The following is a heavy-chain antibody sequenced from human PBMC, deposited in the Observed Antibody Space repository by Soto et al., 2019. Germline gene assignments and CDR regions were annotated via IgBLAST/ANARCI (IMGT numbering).Heavy chain of an antibody. D-gene: IGHD6-19*01. CDR1: GFTFTTYS. J-gene: IGHJ6*02. Sequence: EVQLVESGGGLAQPGGSLRLSCAASGFTFTTYSMNWVRQAPGKGLEWVSYISTSSNVIYYADSVKGRFTISSDNAQKTLYLQMNSLRDEASAIYYCARDGGGESSGSAHYYYYGMDVWGQGTAVAVS. CDR3: ARDGGGESSGSAHYYYYGMDV. CDR2: ISTSSNVI. V-gene: IGHV3-48*02.